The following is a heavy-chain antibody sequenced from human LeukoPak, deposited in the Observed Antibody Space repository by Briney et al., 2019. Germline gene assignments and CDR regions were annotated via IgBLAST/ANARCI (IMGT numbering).Heavy chain of an antibody. CDR1: GFTFNYYN. CDR3: AKDDMITFGGVIVENY. Sequence: GGSLRLSCDASGFTFNYYNMNWVRQAPGKGLEWVSSISGSGGSTYYADSVKGRFTISRDNSKNTLYLQMNSLRAEDTAVYYCAKDDMITFGGVIVENYWGQGTLVTVSS. V-gene: IGHV3-23*01. J-gene: IGHJ4*02. CDR2: ISGSGGST. D-gene: IGHD3-16*02.